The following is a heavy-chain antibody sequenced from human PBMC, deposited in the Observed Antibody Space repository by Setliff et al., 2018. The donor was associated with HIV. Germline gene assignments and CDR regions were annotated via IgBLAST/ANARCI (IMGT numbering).Heavy chain of an antibody. CDR1: GASFIRSRSY. Sequence: PSETLSLTCTVSGASFIRSRSYWSWIRQPAGKGLEWIGHVYPTGSASYNPSLESRVTILEALSKNQFSLKLDSVTAADTAVYFCARALAGGSGWNYFDLWGQGTLVTVSS. D-gene: IGHD6-19*01. V-gene: IGHV4-61*09. CDR3: ARALAGGSGWNYFDL. CDR2: VYPTGSA. J-gene: IGHJ4*02.